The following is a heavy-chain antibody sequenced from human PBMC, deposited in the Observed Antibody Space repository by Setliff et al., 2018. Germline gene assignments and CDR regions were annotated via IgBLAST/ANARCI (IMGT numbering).Heavy chain of an antibody. CDR3: ARYQGVVGGIGYYMDV. J-gene: IGHJ6*03. Sequence: NPGGSLRLSCEASRFTFSFFSMAWFRQAPGKGLEWVSSISGDSSYIYYADSVKGRFTVSRDNARKILYLRMQSPRDEDTASYYCARYQGVVGGIGYYMDVWGKGTTVTVSS. D-gene: IGHD3-10*01. V-gene: IGHV3-21*01. CDR2: ISGDSSYI. CDR1: RFTFSFFS.